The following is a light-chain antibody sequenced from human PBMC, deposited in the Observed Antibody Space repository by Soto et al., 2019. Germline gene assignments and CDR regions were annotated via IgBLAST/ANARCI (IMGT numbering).Light chain of an antibody. J-gene: IGLJ2*01. CDR3: CSYAGSYILAI. CDR2: DVN. Sequence: QSALAQPSSVSGSLGQSVTISCTGTSSDVGAYKYVSWYQQHPGKAPKLMIFDVNKRPSGVPDRFSGSKSDNTASLTISGLQADDEADYYCCSYAGSYILAIFGGGTKLTVL. CDR1: SSDVGAYKY. V-gene: IGLV2-11*01.